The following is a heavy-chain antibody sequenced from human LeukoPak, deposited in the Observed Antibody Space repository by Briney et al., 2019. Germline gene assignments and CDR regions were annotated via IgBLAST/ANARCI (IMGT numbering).Heavy chain of an antibody. Sequence: GASVKVSCKASGGTFSSYAISWVRQAPGQGLEWMAGIIPIFGTANYAQKFQGRVTITADESTSTAYMELSSLRSEDTAVYYCARGFWSGYYALGYYMDVWGKGTTVTVSS. V-gene: IGHV1-69*13. J-gene: IGHJ6*03. CDR3: ARGFWSGYYALGYYMDV. CDR1: GGTFSSYA. CDR2: IIPIFGTA. D-gene: IGHD3-3*01.